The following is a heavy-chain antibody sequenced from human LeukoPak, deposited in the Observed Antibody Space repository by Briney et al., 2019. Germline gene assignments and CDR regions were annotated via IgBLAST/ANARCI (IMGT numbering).Heavy chain of an antibody. CDR2: ISWNSGSI. CDR1: GFTFSSYS. Sequence: PGGSLRLSCAASGFTFSSYSMNWVRQAPGKGLEWVSGISWNSGSIGYADSVKGRFTISRDNAKNSLYLQMNSLRAEDMALYYCAKDRNGYYDYYYMDVWGKGTTVTVSS. D-gene: IGHD2-8*01. CDR3: AKDRNGYYDYYYMDV. J-gene: IGHJ6*03. V-gene: IGHV3-9*03.